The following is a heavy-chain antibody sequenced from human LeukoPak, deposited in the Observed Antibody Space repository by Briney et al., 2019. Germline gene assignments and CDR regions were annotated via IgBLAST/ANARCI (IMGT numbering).Heavy chain of an antibody. V-gene: IGHV3-21*01. CDR2: ITRDSIYT. CDR1: GSTFSTDA. D-gene: IGHD4-17*01. Sequence: PGRSLRLSCAASGSTFSTDAMHWVRQTPGKGLEWVSSITRDSIYTFYADSVKGRFTISRDDAKNSLSLQMNSLRAEDTAVYYCARDPYNGYYGDDYYYYMDVWGKGTTVTISS. CDR3: ARDPYNGYYGDDYYYYMDV. J-gene: IGHJ6*03.